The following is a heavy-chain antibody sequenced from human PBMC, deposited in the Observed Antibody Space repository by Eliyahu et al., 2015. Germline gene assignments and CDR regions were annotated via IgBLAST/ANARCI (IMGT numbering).Heavy chain of an antibody. V-gene: IGHV4-59*01. Sequence: QVQLQESGPGLVKPSEXLSPTCTXXGASINSYYXSWIRQXXGKGLEWIGYIYYSGSTNYNPSLKSRATISVDTSKNQFSLKLSSVTAADTAVYYCARDSSGWYGAIDYWGQGTLVTVSS. CDR1: GASINSYY. CDR3: ARDSSGWYGAIDY. J-gene: IGHJ4*02. D-gene: IGHD6-19*01. CDR2: IYYSGST.